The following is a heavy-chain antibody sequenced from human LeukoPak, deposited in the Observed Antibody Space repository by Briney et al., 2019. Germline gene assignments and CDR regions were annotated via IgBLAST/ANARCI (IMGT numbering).Heavy chain of an antibody. CDR1: GYAFTVYY. V-gene: IGHV1-2*02. J-gene: IGHJ4*02. Sequence: ASVKVSCKASGYAFTVYYMHWVRQAPGQGLEWMGWINPNSGGTNYAQKFQGRVTMTRDTSISTAYMDLSRLRSDDTAVYYCARDGSSWAFDYWGQGTLVTVSS. D-gene: IGHD6-13*01. CDR2: INPNSGGT. CDR3: ARDGSSWAFDY.